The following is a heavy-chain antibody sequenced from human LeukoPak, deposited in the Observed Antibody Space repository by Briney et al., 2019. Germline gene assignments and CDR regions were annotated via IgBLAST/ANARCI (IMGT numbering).Heavy chain of an antibody. D-gene: IGHD6-19*01. J-gene: IGHJ3*02. CDR3: STQSSGWSCGYAFDI. CDR2: IRNDGSNK. CDR1: GFTFSSYC. Sequence: PAQSLTLSCAAYGFTFSSYCMHWVRQPPGKGLEWVAFIRNDGSNKYYADSVKGRFTITRDNSKNTLYLQMNSLRAEDTAVYYCSTQSSGWSCGYAFDIWGQGTMVTVSS. V-gene: IGHV3-30*02.